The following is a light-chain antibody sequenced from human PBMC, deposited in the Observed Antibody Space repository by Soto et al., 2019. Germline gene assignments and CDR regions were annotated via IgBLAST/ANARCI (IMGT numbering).Light chain of an antibody. CDR1: QSVSSY. CDR2: DAS. J-gene: IGKJ4*01. CDR3: QQRSNSLT. V-gene: IGKV3-11*01. Sequence: EIVLTQSPATLSLSPGERATLSCRAGQSVSSYLAWYQQKPGQAPRLLIYDASNRATGIPARFSGSGSGTDFTLTIRSLEPVDFAVYYCQQRSNSLTFGAPTQVEI.